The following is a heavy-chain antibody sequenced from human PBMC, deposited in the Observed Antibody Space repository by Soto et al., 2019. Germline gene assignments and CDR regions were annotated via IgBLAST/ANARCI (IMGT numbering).Heavy chain of an antibody. J-gene: IGHJ6*02. CDR3: ARRGSGPTYYYGMDV. Sequence: PGESLKISCKGSGYGFTSYWIGWVRQMPGKGLEWMGIIYPGDSDTRYSPSFQGQVTISADKSISTAYLQWSSLKASDTAMYYCARRGSGPTYYYGMDVWGQGTTVTVSS. V-gene: IGHV5-51*01. CDR2: IYPGDSDT. D-gene: IGHD6-19*01. CDR1: GYGFTSYW.